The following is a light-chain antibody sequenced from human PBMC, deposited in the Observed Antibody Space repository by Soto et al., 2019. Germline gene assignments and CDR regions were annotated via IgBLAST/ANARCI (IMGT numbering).Light chain of an antibody. J-gene: IGLJ2*01. CDR2: DGN. Sequence: QSALTQPASVSGSPGQSITISCTATSSDVGSNNVVSWYQQHPGKAPQLMIYDGNKRPSGVSNRFSGSKSGNTASLTISGLQAEDEADYYCCSSAGSSSSVVFGGGTQLTVL. CDR1: SSDVGSNNV. V-gene: IGLV2-23*01. CDR3: CSSAGSSSSVV.